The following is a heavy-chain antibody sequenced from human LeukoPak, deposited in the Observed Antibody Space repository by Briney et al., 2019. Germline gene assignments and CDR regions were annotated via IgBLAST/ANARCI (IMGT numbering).Heavy chain of an antibody. CDR2: MYTSGST. CDR1: GGSISSHY. D-gene: IGHD5-18*01. V-gene: IGHV4-4*07. Sequence: SETLSLTCTVSGGSISSHYWSWIRQPAGKGLEWIGRMYTSGSTHYNPSLKSRVTMSLDTSKNQFSLKLSSVTAADTAVYYCARDSPWDTYGYYFDSWGQGTLVTVSS. CDR3: ARDSPWDTYGYYFDS. J-gene: IGHJ4*02.